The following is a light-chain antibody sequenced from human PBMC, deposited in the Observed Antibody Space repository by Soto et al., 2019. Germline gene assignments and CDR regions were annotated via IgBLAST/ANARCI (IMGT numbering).Light chain of an antibody. CDR3: QQYGTSPL. Sequence: EIVLTQSPGTLSLSPGERATLSCRASQSVSSNYLAWYQQKPGQTPRLLIYGPSNRATGIPDRFSGSGSGTDFTLTISRLEPEDFEVYYCQQYGTSPLFGQGTKLEIK. CDR1: QSVSSNY. CDR2: GPS. V-gene: IGKV3-20*01. J-gene: IGKJ2*01.